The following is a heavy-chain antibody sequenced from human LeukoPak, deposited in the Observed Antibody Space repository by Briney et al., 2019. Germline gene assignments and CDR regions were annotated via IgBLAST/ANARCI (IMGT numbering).Heavy chain of an antibody. J-gene: IGHJ4*02. Sequence: GGSLRLSCAASGFTFSSYGMHWVRQAPGKGLEWVAVISYDGSNKYYADSVKGRFTISRDNSKNTLYLQMNSLRAEDTAVYYCAKSVSVSSGWEIDYWGQGTLVTVSS. CDR1: GFTFSSYG. CDR2: ISYDGSNK. CDR3: AKSVSVSSGWEIDY. D-gene: IGHD6-19*01. V-gene: IGHV3-30*18.